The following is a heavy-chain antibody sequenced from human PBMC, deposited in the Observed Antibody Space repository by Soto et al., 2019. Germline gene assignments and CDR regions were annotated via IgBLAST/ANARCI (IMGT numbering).Heavy chain of an antibody. D-gene: IGHD2-21*02. CDR2: IYWDDDK. CDR1: GFSLNTRGVG. J-gene: IGHJ4*02. Sequence: SGPTLVNPTQTLTLTCTFSGFSLNTRGVGVGWIRQPPGKALEWLALIYWDDDKRYSPSLKSRLTITKDTSKNQVVLTMTNMDPVDTATYYCAHREAYGGGDRYWGFDYEGQGTLVSVSS. V-gene: IGHV2-5*02. CDR3: AHREAYGGGDRYWGFDY.